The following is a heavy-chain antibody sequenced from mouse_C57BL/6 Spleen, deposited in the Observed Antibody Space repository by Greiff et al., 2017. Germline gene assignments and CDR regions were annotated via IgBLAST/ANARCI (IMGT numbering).Heavy chain of an antibody. J-gene: IGHJ2*01. CDR3: ARHLIVTPYYFDY. V-gene: IGHV5-6*01. CDR1: GFTFSSYG. Sequence: EVQGVESGGDLVKPGGSLKLSCAASGFTFSSYGLSWVRQTPDKRLEWVATISSGGSYTYYPDSVKGRFTISRDNAKNTLYLQMSSLKSEDTAMYYCARHLIVTPYYFDYWGQGTTLTVSS. CDR2: ISSGGSYT. D-gene: IGHD2-5*01.